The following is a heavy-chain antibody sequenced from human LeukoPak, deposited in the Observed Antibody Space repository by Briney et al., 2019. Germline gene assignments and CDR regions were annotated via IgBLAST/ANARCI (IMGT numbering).Heavy chain of an antibody. J-gene: IGHJ4*02. V-gene: IGHV4-59*12. CDR2: IYYSGST. D-gene: IGHD6-6*01. CDR1: GGSISSYY. CDR3: ARGRGIAARPCDY. Sequence: SETLSLTCTVSGGSISSYYWSWIRQPPGKGLEWIGYIYYSGSTNYNPSLKSRVTISVDTSKNQFSLKLSSVTAADTAVYYCARGRGIAARPCDYWGQGTLVTVSS.